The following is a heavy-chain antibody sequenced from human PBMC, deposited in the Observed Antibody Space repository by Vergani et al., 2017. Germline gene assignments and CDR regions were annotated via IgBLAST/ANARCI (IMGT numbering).Heavy chain of an antibody. CDR2: IIPILGIA. V-gene: IGHV1-69*04. CDR1: GGTFSSYA. D-gene: IGHD6-19*01. Sequence: QVQLVQSGAEVKKPGSSVKVSCKASGGTFSSYAISWVRQAPGQGLEWMGRIIPILGIANYAQKFQGRVTITADKSTSTAYMELSSLRSEDTAVYYCAARSSGWYMAEDWFDPWGQGTLVTVSS. CDR3: AARSSGWYMAEDWFDP. J-gene: IGHJ5*02.